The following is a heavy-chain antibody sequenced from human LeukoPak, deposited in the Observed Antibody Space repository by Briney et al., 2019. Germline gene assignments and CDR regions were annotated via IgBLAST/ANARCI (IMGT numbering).Heavy chain of an antibody. V-gene: IGHV3-15*01. CDR2: IKSNSDGGTA. CDR1: GFTFTNAW. J-gene: IGHJ6*02. D-gene: IGHD2-15*01. Sequence: GGSPRLSCAASGFTFTNAWMSWVRQAPGKGLGWVGRIKSNSDGGTAEYAAPVKGRFSISRDDSKNTLYLQMNSLKTEDTAVYHCTTVTALLLWGLDVWGQGTTVTVSS. CDR3: TTVTALLLWGLDV.